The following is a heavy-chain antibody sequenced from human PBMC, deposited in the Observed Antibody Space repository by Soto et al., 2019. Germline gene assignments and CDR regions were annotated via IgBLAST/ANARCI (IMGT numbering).Heavy chain of an antibody. V-gene: IGHV1-2*04. J-gene: IGHJ6*02. D-gene: IGHD2-8*01. CDR1: GYSFTDYH. Sequence: ASVKVSCKASGYSFTDYHIHWVRQAPGQGLEWLGRINPKSGGTSTAQKFQGWVTMTTDTSISTASMELTRLTSEDTAIYYCARGDSTDCSNGVCSFFYNHDMDVWGQGTTVTVSS. CDR3: ARGDSTDCSNGVCSFFYNHDMDV. CDR2: INPKSGGT.